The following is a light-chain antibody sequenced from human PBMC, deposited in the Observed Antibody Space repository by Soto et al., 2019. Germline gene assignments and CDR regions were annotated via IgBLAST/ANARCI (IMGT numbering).Light chain of an antibody. CDR1: SSDVGGYNY. Sequence: QSALTQPASVSGSPGQSITVSCTGTSSDVGGYNYVSWYQQHPGKAPKVMIYDVSKRPSGVSNRFSGSKSGNTAYLTISGLPAEDEADYYCNSYTSSSTLPYVFGTGTKLTVL. CDR3: NSYTSSSTLPYV. CDR2: DVS. J-gene: IGLJ1*01. V-gene: IGLV2-14*01.